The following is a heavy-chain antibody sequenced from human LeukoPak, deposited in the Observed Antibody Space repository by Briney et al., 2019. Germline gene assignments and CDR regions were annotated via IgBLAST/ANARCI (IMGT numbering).Heavy chain of an antibody. J-gene: IGHJ4*02. CDR3: ARGGWAALDY. Sequence: AETLSLTCTVSGGSISSYYWSWIRQPPGMGLEWIGFVYYSGTPNYNPSLKSRVTMSVDTSNNRFSLKLSSVPAADTALYYCARGGWAALDYWGQGTLVTVSS. V-gene: IGHV4-59*01. D-gene: IGHD2-15*01. CDR1: GGSISSYY. CDR2: VYYSGTP.